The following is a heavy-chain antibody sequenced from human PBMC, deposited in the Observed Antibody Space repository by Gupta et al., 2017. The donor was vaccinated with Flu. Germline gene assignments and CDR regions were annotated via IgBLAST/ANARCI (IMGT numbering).Heavy chain of an antibody. Sequence: EVQLLESGGGLVKPGGSLRLSCEGSGFSFSAYNMNWVRQTPGKGLEWVSCISGSSSYIYYSDSVKGRFTISRDNAKKSLFLEMHSLRTEDTGLYYCGRGWAGPRVPPVDYWGQGVQVIVSS. D-gene: IGHD4/OR15-4a*01. CDR2: ISGSSSYI. CDR3: GRGWAGPRVPPVDY. CDR1: GFSFSAYN. J-gene: IGHJ4*02. V-gene: IGHV3-21*01.